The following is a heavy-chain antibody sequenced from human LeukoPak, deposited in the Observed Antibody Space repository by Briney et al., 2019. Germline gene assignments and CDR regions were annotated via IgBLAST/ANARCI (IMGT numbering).Heavy chain of an antibody. CDR2: VYDTAFA. CDR1: GASIMGDV. Sequence: PSETLSLTCTVSGASIMGDVGSWIRRPPGNELEGIGDVYDTAFANHNPSIRPRVTTSIDTSTNHFSLKLTSVTAADTAVYYCAVPRDGYNHNAFDIWGQGTVVIVSS. V-gene: IGHV4-59*08. CDR3: AVPRDGYNHNAFDI. J-gene: IGHJ3*02. D-gene: IGHD5-24*01.